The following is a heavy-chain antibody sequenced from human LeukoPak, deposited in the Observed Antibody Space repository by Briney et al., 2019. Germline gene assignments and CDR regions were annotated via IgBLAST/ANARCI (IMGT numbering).Heavy chain of an antibody. Sequence: PGGSLRLSCTASGFTLNHYWMHWVRQAPGKGPVWVSLIKTDGITTTYADFVKGRFTISRDDARNTLFLEMNSLRADDTAVYYCARDSSGWSGGGYFDYWGQGTLVTVSS. J-gene: IGHJ4*02. CDR3: ARDSSGWSGGGYFDY. CDR1: GFTLNHYW. V-gene: IGHV3-74*01. CDR2: IKTDGITT. D-gene: IGHD6-19*01.